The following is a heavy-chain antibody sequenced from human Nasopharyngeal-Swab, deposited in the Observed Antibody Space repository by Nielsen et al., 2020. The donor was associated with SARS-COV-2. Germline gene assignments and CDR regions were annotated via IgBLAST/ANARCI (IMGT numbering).Heavy chain of an antibody. D-gene: IGHD4-11*01. CDR3: ARDLTTTVTTTYYYYGMDV. CDR2: INPSGGST. V-gene: IGHV1-46*01. J-gene: IGHJ6*02. CDR1: GYTFTSYY. Sequence: ASVKVSCKASGYTFTSYYMHWVRQAPGQWLEWMGIINPSGGSTSYAQKFQGRVTMTRDTSTSTVYMELSSLRSEDTAVYYCARDLTTTVTTTYYYYGMDVWGQGTTGTVSS.